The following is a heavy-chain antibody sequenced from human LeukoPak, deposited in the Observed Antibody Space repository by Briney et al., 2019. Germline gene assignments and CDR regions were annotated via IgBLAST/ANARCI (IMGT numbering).Heavy chain of an antibody. J-gene: IGHJ2*01. CDR1: GFTFSSYA. Sequence: GRSLRLSCAASGFTFSSYAMHWVRQAPGKGLEWVAVISYDGSNKYYADSVKGRFTISRDNSKNTLYLQMNSLRAEDTAVYYCARTIVVRVLGFDLWGRGTLVTVSS. V-gene: IGHV3-30*04. CDR2: ISYDGSNK. D-gene: IGHD3-22*01. CDR3: ARTIVVRVLGFDL.